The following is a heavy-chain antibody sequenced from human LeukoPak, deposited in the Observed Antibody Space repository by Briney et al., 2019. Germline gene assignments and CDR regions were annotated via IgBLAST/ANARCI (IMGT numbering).Heavy chain of an antibody. CDR1: GFTFSSYS. D-gene: IGHD3-3*01. Sequence: GGSLRLSCAASGFTFSSYSMNWVRQAPGKGLEWISSITRNTNYISYTDSVQGRFTISRDNGKSSLFLKMDSLRAEDTAIYFCARDPYSGNYGPYYYYYMDVWGKGTTVTVSS. V-gene: IGHV3-21*01. CDR3: ARDPYSGNYGPYYYYYMDV. J-gene: IGHJ6*03. CDR2: ITRNTNYI.